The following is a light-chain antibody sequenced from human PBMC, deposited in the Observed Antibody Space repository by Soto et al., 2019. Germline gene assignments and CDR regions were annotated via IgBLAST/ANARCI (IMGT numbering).Light chain of an antibody. CDR3: QHYNSYSEA. V-gene: IGKV1-5*03. CDR1: QTISSW. J-gene: IGKJ1*01. CDR2: KAS. Sequence: DIQMTQSPSTLSVSVGDRVAIGGRASQTISSWLAWYQQKPGKAPKLLIYKASTLKSGVPSRFSGSRSGTEFTLTISSLQPDDFATYYCQHYNSYSEAFGQGTKVDIK.